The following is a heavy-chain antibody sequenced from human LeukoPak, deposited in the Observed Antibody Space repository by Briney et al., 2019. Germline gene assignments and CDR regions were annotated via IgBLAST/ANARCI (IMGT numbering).Heavy chain of an antibody. V-gene: IGHV4-39*07. CDR2: ASYSGNT. Sequence: SETLSLTCTVSGASISSSTYYWCWIRQPPGKGLEWIGSASYSGNTYYNPSLKSRVTISVDKSKNQFSLKLSSVTAADTAVYYCARGDSSSWYRADYWGQGTLVTVSS. D-gene: IGHD6-13*01. CDR3: ARGDSSSWYRADY. J-gene: IGHJ4*02. CDR1: GASISSSTYY.